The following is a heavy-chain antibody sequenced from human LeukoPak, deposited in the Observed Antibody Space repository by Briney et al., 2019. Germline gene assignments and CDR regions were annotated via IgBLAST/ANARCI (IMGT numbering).Heavy chain of an antibody. CDR3: ARGGQKGFDY. V-gene: IGHV6-1*01. CDR1: GDSVSSNNAD. Sequence: SQTLSLTFAISGDSVSSNNADWNWIRQSPSGGLEWLGRTYYRSKWYNDYAVSVKSRITVNPDTSKNQFSLQLNSVTPEDTAVYYCARGGQKGFDYWGQGTLVTVSS. J-gene: IGHJ4*02. CDR2: TYYRSKWYN.